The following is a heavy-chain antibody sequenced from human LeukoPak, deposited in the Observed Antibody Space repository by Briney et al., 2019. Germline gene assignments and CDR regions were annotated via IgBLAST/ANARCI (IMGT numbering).Heavy chain of an antibody. CDR3: AKEAGYDWFSYFDY. D-gene: IGHD5-12*01. Sequence: PGGSLRLSCVASGFTFSSHWMHWVRQAPGKGLEWVSAISGSGGSTYYADSVKGRFTISRDNSKNTLYLQMNSLRAEDTAVYYCAKEAGYDWFSYFDYWGQGTLVTVSS. CDR2: ISGSGGST. V-gene: IGHV3-23*01. CDR1: GFTFSSHW. J-gene: IGHJ4*02.